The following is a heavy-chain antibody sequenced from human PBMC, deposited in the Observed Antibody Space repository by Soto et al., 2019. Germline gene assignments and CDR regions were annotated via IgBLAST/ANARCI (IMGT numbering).Heavy chain of an antibody. CDR3: AREREPIVRTPQYYYMDG. V-gene: IGHV1-3*01. Sequence: QVQLLQSGAEVKKPGASVKVSCKASGYTFTSSAMHWVRQAPGQRLEWMGWINAGNGNTKYSQKLPSRVNITRDTAASTAYLELNRLISEDTAMKYCAREREPIVRTPQYYYMDGWGKGTTVTVS. D-gene: IGHD1-26*01. CDR2: INAGNGNT. CDR1: GYTFTSSA. J-gene: IGHJ6*03.